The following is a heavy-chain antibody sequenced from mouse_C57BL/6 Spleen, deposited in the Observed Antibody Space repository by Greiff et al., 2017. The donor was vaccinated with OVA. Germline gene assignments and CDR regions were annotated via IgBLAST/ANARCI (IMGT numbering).Heavy chain of an antibody. Sequence: EVKVEESGPGLVKPSQSLSLTCSVTGYSITSGYYWNWIRQFPGNKLEWMGYISYDGSNKYNPSLKNRISITRDTSKNQFFLKLKSVTTSYTATYDCSRDSYCGSSYGWYCDVWGTGTTVTVSS. V-gene: IGHV3-6*01. D-gene: IGHD1-1*01. CDR2: ISYDGSN. CDR1: GYSITSGYY. CDR3: SRDSYCGSSYGWYCDV. J-gene: IGHJ1*03.